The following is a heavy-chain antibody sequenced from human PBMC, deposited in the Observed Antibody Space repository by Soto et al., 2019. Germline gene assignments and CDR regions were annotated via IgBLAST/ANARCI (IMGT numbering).Heavy chain of an antibody. D-gene: IGHD4-17*01. J-gene: IGHJ6*02. V-gene: IGHV1-69*06. CDR3: ARDNYGDYALTCYYYYGMDV. CDR1: RGTFSSYA. Sequence: SVKVSCKASRGTFSSYAISCVRQAPGQGLEWMGGIIPSFRTANNAQKCQGRVTITADKSTSTAYMELSGLRSEDTAVYYCARDNYGDYALTCYYYYGMDVWGQGTTVTVSS. CDR2: IIPSFRTA.